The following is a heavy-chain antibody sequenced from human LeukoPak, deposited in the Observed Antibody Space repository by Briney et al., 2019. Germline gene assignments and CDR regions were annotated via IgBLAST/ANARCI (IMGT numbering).Heavy chain of an antibody. Sequence: SETLSLTCTVSGGSISSSSYYWSWIRQPPGKGLEWIGYIYYSGSTNSGSTSYNPSLKSRVTISVDTSKSQFSLKLSSVTAADTAVYYCARGSSSWYYFDYWGQGTLVTVSS. CDR1: GGSISSSSYY. CDR2: IYYSGST. J-gene: IGHJ4*02. D-gene: IGHD6-13*01. CDR3: ARGSSSWYYFDY. V-gene: IGHV4-61*01.